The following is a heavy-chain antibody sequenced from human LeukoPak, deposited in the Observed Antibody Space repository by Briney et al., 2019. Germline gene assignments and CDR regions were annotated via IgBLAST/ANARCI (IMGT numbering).Heavy chain of an antibody. D-gene: IGHD3-10*01. CDR2: VNPDDSDT. J-gene: IGHJ4*02. CDR1: GYSFTSYW. Sequence: GESLKISCKVSGYSFTSYWIGWVRQMPGKGLEWMGIVNPDDSDTIYSPSFQGQVTISADESTTTAYLQWSSLKASDTAMYYCARLRWPRGGRSSFDYWGQGALVTVSS. V-gene: IGHV5-51*01. CDR3: ARLRWPRGGRSSFDY.